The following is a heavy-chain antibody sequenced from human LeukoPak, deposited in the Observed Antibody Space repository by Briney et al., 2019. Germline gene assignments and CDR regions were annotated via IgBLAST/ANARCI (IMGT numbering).Heavy chain of an antibody. CDR1: GGSISSYY. CDR2: IYYSGST. CDR3: ARVYKSGAAAGYYYFDY. J-gene: IGHJ4*02. V-gene: IGHV4-59*01. Sequence: SETLSLTCTVSGGSISSYYRSWIRQPPGKGLEWIGYIYYSGSTNYNPSLKSRVTISVDTSKNQFSLKLSSVTAADTAVYYCARVYKSGAAAGYYYFDYWGQGTLVTVSS. D-gene: IGHD6-13*01.